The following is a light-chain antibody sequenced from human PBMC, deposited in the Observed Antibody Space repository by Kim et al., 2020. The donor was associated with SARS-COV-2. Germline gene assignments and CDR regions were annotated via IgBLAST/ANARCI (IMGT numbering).Light chain of an antibody. CDR2: GAS. CDR3: LKHNTCPIT. V-gene: IGKV1-17*01. J-gene: IGKJ5*01. CDR1: QDIRND. Sequence: DIQMTQSPSSLSASVGDRVTITCRSSQDIRNDLGWYRQNPGGGPKLLIYGASSLQSGVPSRFSGSGSGTEFTLTISSLQPEDFATYFRLKHNTCPITFGQGTRLEI.